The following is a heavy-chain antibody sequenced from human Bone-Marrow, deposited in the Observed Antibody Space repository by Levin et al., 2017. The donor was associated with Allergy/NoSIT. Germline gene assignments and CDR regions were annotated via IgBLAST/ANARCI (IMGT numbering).Heavy chain of an antibody. CDR1: GYSFTNYW. CDR2: IDPADSYT. D-gene: IGHD2-15*01. Sequence: GESLKISCKGSGYSFTNYWINWVRQMPGKGLEWMGKIDPADSYTTYSPSFQGHVTLSVDKSINTALLQWSSLKASDTATYYCARDKDDAFDIWGQGTMVIVSS. V-gene: IGHV5-10-1*01. CDR3: ARDKDDAFDI. J-gene: IGHJ3*02.